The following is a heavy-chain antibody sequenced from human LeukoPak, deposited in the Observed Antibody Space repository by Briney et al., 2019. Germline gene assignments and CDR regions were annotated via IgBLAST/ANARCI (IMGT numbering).Heavy chain of an antibody. CDR1: GFTFSSYA. Sequence: GRSLRLSCAASGFTFSSYAMHWVRQAPGKGLEWVAVISYDGSNKYYADSMKGRFTISRDNSKNTLYLQMNSLRAVDTAVYYCARGNRYYDLNFDYWGQGTLVTVSS. CDR2: ISYDGSNK. CDR3: ARGNRYYDLNFDY. J-gene: IGHJ4*02. V-gene: IGHV3-30-3*01. D-gene: IGHD3-3*01.